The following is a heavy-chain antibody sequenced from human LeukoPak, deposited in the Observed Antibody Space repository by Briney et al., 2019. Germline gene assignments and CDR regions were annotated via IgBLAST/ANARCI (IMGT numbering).Heavy chain of an antibody. CDR1: EFTFSSYA. CDR3: ARFRTWGDKAFDY. V-gene: IGHV3-48*01. D-gene: IGHD2-21*02. J-gene: IGHJ4*02. CDR2: IGTTSGAI. Sequence: GGSLRLACAASEFTFSSYAMSWVRQAPGKGLEWVSYIGTTSGAIYYADSVKGRFTISRDSAKNSLYLQMNSLRAEDTAVYYCARFRTWGDKAFDYWGQGTLVTVSS.